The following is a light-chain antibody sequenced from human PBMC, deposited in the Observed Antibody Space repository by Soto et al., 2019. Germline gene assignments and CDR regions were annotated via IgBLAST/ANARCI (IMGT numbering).Light chain of an antibody. Sequence: QSALTQPASVSGSLGQSITISCTGTTRDIAGYNYISWYQQLPGKAHKLMIYQGTIRPSGISNRFSGSKSGNTASLAITGLQAEDEAYYSCTSFSSATSLYVFGTGTKVTVL. V-gene: IGLV2-14*01. CDR3: TSFSSATSLYV. J-gene: IGLJ1*01. CDR1: TRDIAGYNY. CDR2: QGT.